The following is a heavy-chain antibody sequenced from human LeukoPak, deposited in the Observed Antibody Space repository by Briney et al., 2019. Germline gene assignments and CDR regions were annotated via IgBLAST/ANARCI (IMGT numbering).Heavy chain of an antibody. CDR3: ARDRSAWFGELIAWDY. D-gene: IGHD3-10*01. CDR2: INPNSGGT. J-gene: IGHJ4*02. CDR1: GYTFTGYY. Sequence: ASVKVSCKASGYTFTGYYMHWVRQAPGQGLEWMGWINPNSGGTNYAQKLQGRVTMTTDTSTSTAYMELRSLRSDDTAVYYCARDRSAWFGELIAWDYWGQGTLVTVSS. V-gene: IGHV1-2*02.